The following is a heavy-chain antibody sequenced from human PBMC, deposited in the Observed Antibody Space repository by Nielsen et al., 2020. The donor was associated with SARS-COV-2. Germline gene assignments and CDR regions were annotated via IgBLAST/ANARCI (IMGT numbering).Heavy chain of an antibody. CDR3: AKDVWSGAHQIGPDY. D-gene: IGHD3-3*01. J-gene: IGHJ4*02. V-gene: IGHV3-30*18. CDR2: VSRDGSDT. Sequence: GESLKISYAASGFTFTNYGMHWVRQVAGKGLEWVAIVSRDGSDTFYVDSLEGRFTISRDNSKNTVYLEMNSLRAEDTAVYHCAKDVWSGAHQIGPDYWGQGTLVTVSS. CDR1: GFTFTNYG.